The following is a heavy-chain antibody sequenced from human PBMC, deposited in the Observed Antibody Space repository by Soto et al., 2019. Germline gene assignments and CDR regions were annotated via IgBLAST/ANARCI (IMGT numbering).Heavy chain of an antibody. V-gene: IGHV4-39*01. CDR2: INYSGST. CDR3: ARSLGHLAVAYD. J-gene: IGHJ4*02. Sequence: SETLSLTCTVSGGSISSNSDYWGWIRQPPGKGLEWIGSINYSGSTYYNPSLRGRVTISVDTSKNQFSMKLSSVTAADTALYYCARSLGHLAVAYDWGQGTLVTVSS. D-gene: IGHD6-19*01. CDR1: GGSISSNSDY.